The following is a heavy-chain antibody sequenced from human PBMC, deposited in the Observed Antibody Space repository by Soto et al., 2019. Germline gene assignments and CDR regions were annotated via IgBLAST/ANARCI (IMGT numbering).Heavy chain of an antibody. D-gene: IGHD3-10*01. V-gene: IGHV3-23*01. CDR2: SSGSGGTA. CDR3: AKGRGQNGNFDE. Sequence: EVQLLESGGGSVQPGGSLRLSCAASGFTFSSYAMHWVRRPPGKGLEWVSSSSGSGGTAYYADSVKGRFAISRDSFVNPLFMKMNSLRAEETAVYYCAKGRGQNGNFDEWGQGTLVTVSP. CDR1: GFTFSSYA. J-gene: IGHJ4*02.